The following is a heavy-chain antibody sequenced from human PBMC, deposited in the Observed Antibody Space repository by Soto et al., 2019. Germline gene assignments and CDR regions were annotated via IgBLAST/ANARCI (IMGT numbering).Heavy chain of an antibody. CDR1: GFTFSNYA. CDR2: VSGSGSGT. CDR3: GKDGAVDVQQRGQKYNWFDS. J-gene: IGHJ5*01. V-gene: IGHV3-23*01. D-gene: IGHD3-16*01. Sequence: EVELMESGGGLVQPGGSLRLSCAAAGFTFSNYAMSWVRQAPGKGLEWVSSVSGSGSGTYYADSVKGRFTISRDNSKNTPYLQLNSLRAEDTAVYYCGKDGAVDVQQRGQKYNWFDSWGQGTLVTVSS.